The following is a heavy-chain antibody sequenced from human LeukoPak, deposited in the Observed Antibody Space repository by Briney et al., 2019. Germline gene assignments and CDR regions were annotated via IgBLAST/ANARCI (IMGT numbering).Heavy chain of an antibody. CDR1: GFTFSSYD. D-gene: IGHD2-15*01. J-gene: IGHJ4*02. CDR2: IGTAGDT. V-gene: IGHV3-13*01. CDR3: AKDEPSYCSGGSCYGFDY. Sequence: PGGSLRLSCAASGFTFSSYDMHWVHQATGKGLEWVSAIGTAGDTCYPGSVKGRFTISRENAKNSLYLQMNSLRAGDTAVYYCAKDEPSYCSGGSCYGFDYWGQGTLVTVSS.